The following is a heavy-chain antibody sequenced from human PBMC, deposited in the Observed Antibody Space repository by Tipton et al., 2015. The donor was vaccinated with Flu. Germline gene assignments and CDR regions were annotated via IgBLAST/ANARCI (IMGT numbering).Heavy chain of an antibody. CDR2: LYYTGDT. D-gene: IGHD3-3*01. J-gene: IGHJ4*02. CDR3: ARDTIFGVAH. Sequence: TLSLTCSVSGGSLSTTSYHWAWIRQPPGKALEWIGSLYYTGDTFYNPSLKSRVTISVDTSKNQFSLKLSSVTAADTAVYYCARDTIFGVAHWGQGTLVTVSS. V-gene: IGHV4-39*07. CDR1: GGSLSTTSYH.